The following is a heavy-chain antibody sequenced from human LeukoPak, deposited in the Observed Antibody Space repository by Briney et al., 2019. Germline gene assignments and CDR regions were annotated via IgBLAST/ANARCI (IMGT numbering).Heavy chain of an antibody. D-gene: IGHD2-15*01. CDR1: GYTFTGYY. J-gene: IGHJ5*02. CDR2: INPDSGGT. Sequence: GALVRVSCKASGYTFTGYYMQWVREAPGQSLEGRGWINPDSGGTNYAQKFQGRVTMTRDTSISTAYMELSRLRSDDTAVYYCAREDIVVVVAATTGGFDPWGQGTLVTVSS. V-gene: IGHV1-2*02. CDR3: AREDIVVVVAATTGGFDP.